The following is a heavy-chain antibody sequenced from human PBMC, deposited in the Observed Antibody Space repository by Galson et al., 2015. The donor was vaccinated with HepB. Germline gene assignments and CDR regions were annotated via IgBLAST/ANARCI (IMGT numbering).Heavy chain of an antibody. V-gene: IGHV3-30*02. CDR2: IRYDGSNK. Sequence: SLRLSCAASGFTFSSYGMHWVRQAPGKGLEWVAFIRYDGSNKYYADSVKGRFTISRDNSKNTLYLQMNSLRAEDTAVYYCAKDFGDSSGHYLGGYFDYWGQGTLVTVSS. CDR1: GFTFSSYG. CDR3: AKDFGDSSGHYLGGYFDY. D-gene: IGHD3-22*01. J-gene: IGHJ4*02.